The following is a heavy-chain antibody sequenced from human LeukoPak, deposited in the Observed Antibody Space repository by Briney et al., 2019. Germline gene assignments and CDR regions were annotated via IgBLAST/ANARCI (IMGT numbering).Heavy chain of an antibody. Sequence: ASVKVSCKASGYTFTSYGISWVRQAPGQGLEWMGWISAYNGNTNYAQKLQGRVTMTTDTSTSTAYMELRSLRSDDTAVYYCARPIYCSGGSCYSAFDYWGQGTLVTVSS. D-gene: IGHD2-15*01. CDR3: ARPIYCSGGSCYSAFDY. CDR2: ISAYNGNT. J-gene: IGHJ4*02. V-gene: IGHV1-18*01. CDR1: GYTFTSYG.